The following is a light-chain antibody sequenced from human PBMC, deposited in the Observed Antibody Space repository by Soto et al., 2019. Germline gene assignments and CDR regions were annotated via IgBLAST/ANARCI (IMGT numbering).Light chain of an antibody. V-gene: IGKV1-5*01. CDR2: DAS. Sequence: DIQMTQSPSTLSASVGDRVTSTCRASQSISSWLAWYQQKPGKAPKLLIYDASSLESGVPSRFSGSGSGTEFTLTISSLQPDDFATYYCQPYNSYGTFGQGTKEEIK. J-gene: IGKJ1*01. CDR3: QPYNSYGT. CDR1: QSISSW.